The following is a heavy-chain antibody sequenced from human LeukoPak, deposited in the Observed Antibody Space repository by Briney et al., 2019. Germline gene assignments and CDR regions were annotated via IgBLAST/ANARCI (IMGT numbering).Heavy chain of an antibody. CDR3: ARSHYQSSDYFDQDAFDI. CDR1: GFAFSDHY. V-gene: IGHV3-72*01. Sequence: PGGSLRLSCAASGFAFSDHYMAWVRQAPGKGRGWVGRTRNKLNSNTAEYAASVKGRFTISRDDSKNSLYLQMNSLKTEDTAVYFCARSHYQSSDYFDQDAFDIWGQGTMVTVPS. D-gene: IGHD3-22*01. CDR2: TRNKLNSNTA. J-gene: IGHJ3*02.